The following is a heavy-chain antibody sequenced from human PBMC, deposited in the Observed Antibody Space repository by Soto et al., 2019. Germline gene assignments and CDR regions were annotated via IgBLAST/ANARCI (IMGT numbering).Heavy chain of an antibody. CDR1: GYTFTSYG. CDR3: ARLTWIQLWRPTYFDY. J-gene: IGHJ4*02. V-gene: IGHV1-18*01. D-gene: IGHD5-18*01. CDR2: ISAYNGNT. Sequence: ASVKVSCKASGYTFTSYGISWVRQAPGQGLEWMGWISAYNGNTNYAQKLQGRVTMTTDTSTSTAYMELRSLRSDDTAVYYCARLTWIQLWRPTYFDYWGQGTLVTVSS.